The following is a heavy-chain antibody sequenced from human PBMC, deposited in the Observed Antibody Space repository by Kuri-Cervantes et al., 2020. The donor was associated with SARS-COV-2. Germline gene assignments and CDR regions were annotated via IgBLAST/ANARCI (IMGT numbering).Heavy chain of an antibody. CDR1: GFIVSTNY. J-gene: IGHJ4*02. CDR3: SRGGSCNSGTCFDY. Sequence: GESLKISCAAPGFIVSTNYMSWVRQAPGKGLEWVSFINSSGNTHHADSVKGRFTISRDNSKYKLYLQLNSLRVDDTAVYYCSRGGSCNSGTCFDYWGQGTLVTVSS. V-gene: IGHV3-53*01. CDR2: INSSGNT. D-gene: IGHD2-15*01.